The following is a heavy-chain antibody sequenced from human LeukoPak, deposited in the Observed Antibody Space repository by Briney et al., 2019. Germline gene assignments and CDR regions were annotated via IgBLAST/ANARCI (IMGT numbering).Heavy chain of an antibody. CDR1: GSFISSYY. V-gene: IGHV4-59*12. J-gene: IGHJ3*02. CDR3: ASFQSGLQWFGEVAGSFDI. Sequence: AETQFLSCGVCGSFISSYYGRWIRQPPGRGLGWVGYNSYNWSTKYNPSLKGQVTISVDTSNNHSSLKLSSVTAADTAVYYCASFQSGLQWFGEVAGSFDIWGQGTMVTVSS. D-gene: IGHD3-10*01. CDR2: NSYNWST.